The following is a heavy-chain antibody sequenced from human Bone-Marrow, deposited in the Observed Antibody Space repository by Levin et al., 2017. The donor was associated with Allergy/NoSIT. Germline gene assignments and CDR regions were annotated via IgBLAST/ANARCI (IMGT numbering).Heavy chain of an antibody. CDR3: AGADYDFWSGYYRWFDP. V-gene: IGHV3-30-3*01. CDR2: ISYDGSNK. J-gene: IGHJ5*02. D-gene: IGHD3-3*01. CDR1: GFTFSSYA. Sequence: LGESLKISCAASGFTFSSYAMHWVRQAPGKGLEWVAVISYDGSNKYYADSVKGRFTISRDNSKNTLYLQMNSLRAEDTAVYYCAGADYDFWSGYYRWFDPWGQGTLVTVSS.